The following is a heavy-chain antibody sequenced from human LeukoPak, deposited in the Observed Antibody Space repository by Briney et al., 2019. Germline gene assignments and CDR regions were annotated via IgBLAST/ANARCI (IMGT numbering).Heavy chain of an antibody. V-gene: IGHV3-74*01. CDR1: GFTFTNFW. J-gene: IGHJ4*02. CDR2: IKYDVSSA. D-gene: IGHD6-19*01. CDR3: AKDEYRSVDY. Sequence: GGSLRLSYAASGFTFTNFWMHWVRQVPGKGLVWVSRIKYDVSSAYYADSVKGRFTISRDNSKNTLYLQMNSLRAEDTAVYYCAKDEYRSVDYWGQGTLVTVSS.